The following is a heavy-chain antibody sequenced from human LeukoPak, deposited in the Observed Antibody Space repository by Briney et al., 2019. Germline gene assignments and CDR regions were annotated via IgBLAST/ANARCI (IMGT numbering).Heavy chain of an antibody. D-gene: IGHD6-13*01. J-gene: IGHJ5*02. CDR2: INHTGST. CDR3: ARGRGDSSSWYGQ. V-gene: IGHV4-34*01. Sequence: PSETLSLTCAVYGGSFSGYYWSWIRQPPGKGLEWIGEINHTGSTNYNPSLKSRVIISADTSKNQFSLNLSSVTAADTAVYYCARGRGDSSSWYGQWGQGNLVTVSS. CDR1: GGSFSGYY.